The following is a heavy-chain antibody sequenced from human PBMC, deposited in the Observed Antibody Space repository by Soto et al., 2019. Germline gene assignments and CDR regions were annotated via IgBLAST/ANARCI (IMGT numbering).Heavy chain of an antibody. CDR3: ARDAAYSPSGRWFGH. CDR2: IYYSGNT. CDR1: GGSISSGGFY. D-gene: IGHD6-13*01. J-gene: IGHJ5*02. Sequence: SETLSLTCTVSGGSISSGGFYWTWIRQHPGKGLEYIGYIYYSGNTYNNPSLKSRVTMSVDTSKNQFSLNLSSVTAADTAVYYCARDAAYSPSGRWFGHWGQGTLVPVSS. V-gene: IGHV4-31*03.